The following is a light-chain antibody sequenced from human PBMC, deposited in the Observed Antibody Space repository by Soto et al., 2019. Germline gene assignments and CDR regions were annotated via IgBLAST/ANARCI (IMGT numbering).Light chain of an antibody. V-gene: IGKV3-20*01. CDR2: GAS. J-gene: IGKJ5*01. CDR3: QQYGSSMIT. Sequence: EIVLTQSPATLSLSPGDRATLSCRASQSVRSYLAWYQQKPGQAPRLLIYGASSRATGIPDRFSGSGSGTDFTLTISRLEPEDFAVYYCQQYGSSMITFGQGTRREIK. CDR1: QSVRSY.